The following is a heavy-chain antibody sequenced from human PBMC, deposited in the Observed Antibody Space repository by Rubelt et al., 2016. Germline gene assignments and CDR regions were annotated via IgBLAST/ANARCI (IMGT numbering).Heavy chain of an antibody. CDR1: GFTFSSYG. D-gene: IGHD3-22*01. J-gene: IGHJ4*02. Sequence: GGGVAQPGGSLRLSCAASGFTFSSYGMHWVRQAPGKGLEYVSAISSNGGSTYYADSVKGRFTISRDNSKNTLYLQMSSLRVEDTAVYYCVKNYYDSSGYYKLSGYWGQGTLVTVSS. V-gene: IGHV3-64D*09. CDR3: VKNYYDSSGYYKLSGY. CDR2: ISSNGGST.